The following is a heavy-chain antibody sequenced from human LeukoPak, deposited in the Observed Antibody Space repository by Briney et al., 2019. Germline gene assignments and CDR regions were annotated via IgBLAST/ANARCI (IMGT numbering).Heavy chain of an antibody. Sequence: SGGSLRLSCAVSGLTFSNFKMNWVRQAPGKGLEWVSYISSSSSTIYYADSVKGRFTISRDNAKNSLYLQMNSLRAEDTAVYYCARVVIRYFGGSHWFDPWGQGTLVTVSS. CDR1: GLTFSNFK. CDR3: ARVVIRYFGGSHWFDP. CDR2: ISSSSSTI. J-gene: IGHJ5*02. V-gene: IGHV3-48*04. D-gene: IGHD3-9*01.